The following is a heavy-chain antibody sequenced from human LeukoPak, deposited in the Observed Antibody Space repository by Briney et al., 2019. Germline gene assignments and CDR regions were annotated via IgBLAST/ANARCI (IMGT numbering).Heavy chain of an antibody. CDR2: ISTKGGST. V-gene: IGHV3-23*01. CDR1: GFTFSNYA. CDR3: AKALKGLDDYVRGSYAVDN. Sequence: GGSLRLSCAASGFTFSNYAMTWVRQGPGKGLEWVSGISTKGGSTDYADFVKGRFTMSRDNSKNTLYLQMNSLRVKDTATYYCAKALKGLDDYVRGSYAVDNWGQGTTVTVSS. D-gene: IGHD3-16*01. J-gene: IGHJ3*02.